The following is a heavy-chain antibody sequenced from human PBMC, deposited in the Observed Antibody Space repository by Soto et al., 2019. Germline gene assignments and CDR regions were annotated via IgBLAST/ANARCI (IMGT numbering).Heavy chain of an antibody. Sequence: PVGSLRISCAASGFAFSTYAMTWVRQAPGKGLEWVSVISGSGGSSYYADSVKGRFTISRDNSKNTLFLQMNGLRAEDTAVYYCAKVTKRAAAGRYEYYKYGMDVWGQGTTVTVSS. D-gene: IGHD6-13*01. CDR3: AKVTKRAAAGRYEYYKYGMDV. V-gene: IGHV3-23*01. J-gene: IGHJ6*02. CDR1: GFAFSTYA. CDR2: ISGSGGSS.